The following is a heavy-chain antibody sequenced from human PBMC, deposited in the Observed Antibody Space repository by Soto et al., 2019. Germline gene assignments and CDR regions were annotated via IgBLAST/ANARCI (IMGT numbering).Heavy chain of an antibody. J-gene: IGHJ6*03. CDR2: INHSGST. D-gene: IGHD3-10*01. Sequence: QVQLQQWGAGLLKPSETLSLTCAVYGGSFSGYYWSWIRQPPGKGLEWIGEINHSGSTNYNPSLKSRVTISVDTSKNQFSLKLSSVTAADTAVYCCARGRGASVSKSGYMDVWGKGTTVTVSS. CDR3: ARGRGASVSKSGYMDV. CDR1: GGSFSGYY. V-gene: IGHV4-34*01.